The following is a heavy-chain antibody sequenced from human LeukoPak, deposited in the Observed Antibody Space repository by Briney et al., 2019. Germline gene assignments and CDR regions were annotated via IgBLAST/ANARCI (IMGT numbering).Heavy chain of an antibody. CDR1: GFTFSSYA. J-gene: IGHJ5*02. Sequence: GGSLRLSCAASGFTFSSYAMHWVRQVPGKGLEWVAVISYDGSNKYYADSVKGRFTISRDNSKNTLYLQMNSLRAEDTAVYYCGNWFDPWGQGTLVTVSS. V-gene: IGHV3-30*04. CDR2: ISYDGSNK. CDR3: GNWFDP.